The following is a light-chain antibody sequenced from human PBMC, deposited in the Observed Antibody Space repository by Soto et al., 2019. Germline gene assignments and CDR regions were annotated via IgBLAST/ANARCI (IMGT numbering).Light chain of an antibody. CDR1: PSVSRH. CDR3: QQYNNWPQT. CDR2: GAS. Sequence: EIVMTQSPATLSVSPGESATLSCRASPSVSRHLAWYQQTPGQAPRLLIYGASTRATGIPARFSGSGSGTEFTLTISSLQSEDFAVYYCQQYNNWPQTFGQGTKLEIK. V-gene: IGKV3-15*01. J-gene: IGKJ2*01.